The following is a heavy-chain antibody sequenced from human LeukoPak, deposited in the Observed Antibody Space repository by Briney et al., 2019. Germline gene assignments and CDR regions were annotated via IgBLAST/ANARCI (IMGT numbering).Heavy chain of an antibody. J-gene: IGHJ4*02. CDR3: ARVRDGSSWYIDY. Sequence: PSETLSLTCAVSGGSISGYFWSWLRQPPGKGLEWIGYIYYSGSTNYNPSLKSRVIISVDTSKNQFSLKLSSVTAADTAVDYCARVRDGSSWYIDYWGQGTLVTVSS. CDR1: GGSISGYF. CDR2: IYYSGST. V-gene: IGHV4-59*01. D-gene: IGHD6-13*01.